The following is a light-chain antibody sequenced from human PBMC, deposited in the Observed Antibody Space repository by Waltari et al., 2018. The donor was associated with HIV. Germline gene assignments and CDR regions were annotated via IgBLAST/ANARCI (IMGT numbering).Light chain of an antibody. V-gene: IGLV2-23*02. CDR2: EVN. CDR1: SSDVGSYNL. CDR3: CSYAGSSTSVV. J-gene: IGLJ2*01. Sequence: QSALTQSPSVSGSPGQSITLSCTGTSSDVGSYNLVSWFQHHPGKAPKLMIYEVNKRPSGVSNRFSGSKSGNTASLTISGLQAEDEADYYCCSYAGSSTSVVFGGGTKLTVL.